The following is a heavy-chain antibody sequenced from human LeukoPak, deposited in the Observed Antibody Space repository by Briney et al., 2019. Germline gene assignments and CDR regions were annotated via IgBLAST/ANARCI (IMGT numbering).Heavy chain of an antibody. J-gene: IGHJ6*04. Sequence: GSSVKVSCKASGGTFSSYAISWVRQAPGQGLEWMGRLIPIFGTANYAQKFQGRVTITTDESTSTAYMELSSLRSEDTAVYYCAREIKGPFTFGGADVWGKGTTVTVSS. V-gene: IGHV1-69*05. CDR1: GGTFSSYA. CDR3: AREIKGPFTFGGADV. D-gene: IGHD3-16*01. CDR2: LIPIFGTA.